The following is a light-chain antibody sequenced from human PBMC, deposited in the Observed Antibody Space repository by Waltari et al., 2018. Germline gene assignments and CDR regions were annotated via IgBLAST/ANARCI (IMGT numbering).Light chain of an antibody. J-gene: IGLJ2*01. CDR3: SSYTGKTTLVT. Sequence: QSALTQPASVSGSPGQSITISCSGTSSDIGAYKYVSWYQQNPGQAPKLVISEFSNRPSGVSDRFTGSNSGNTASLTISGLQTSDEALYYCSSYTGKTTLVTFGGGTKVTVL. CDR2: EFS. CDR1: SSDIGAYKY. V-gene: IGLV2-14*01.